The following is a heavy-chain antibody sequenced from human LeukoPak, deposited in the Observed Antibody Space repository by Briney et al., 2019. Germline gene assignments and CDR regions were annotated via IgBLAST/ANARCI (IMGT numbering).Heavy chain of an antibody. CDR2: ISGSGGSK. D-gene: IGHD6-6*01. CDR3: AKLFYSSSAGDAFDI. J-gene: IGHJ3*02. V-gene: IGHV3-23*01. CDR1: GFTFSSYA. Sequence: GGSLRLSCAASGFTFSSYAMSWVRQAPGKGLEWVSAISGSGGSKYYADSVKGRFTISRDNSKNTLYLQMNSLRAEDTAVYYCAKLFYSSSAGDAFDIWGQGTMVTVAS.